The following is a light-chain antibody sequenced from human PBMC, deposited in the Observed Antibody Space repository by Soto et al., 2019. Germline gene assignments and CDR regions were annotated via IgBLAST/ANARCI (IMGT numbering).Light chain of an antibody. J-gene: IGKJ4*01. CDR3: QHYEEGPLT. V-gene: IGKV3-15*01. Sequence: EIVMTQSPATLSVSPGERATLSCRASQSVSNNLAWYQQKPGQAPRLLIYFASTRATGIPARFSGSGSGTQFTLTITRLQSEDVAVYYWQHYEEGPLTFGGGTKVETK. CDR1: QSVSNN. CDR2: FAS.